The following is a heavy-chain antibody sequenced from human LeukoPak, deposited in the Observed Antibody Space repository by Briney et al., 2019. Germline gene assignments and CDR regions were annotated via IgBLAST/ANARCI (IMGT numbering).Heavy chain of an antibody. Sequence: PGGSLRLSCTASGFTFGDYAMSWFRQAPGKGLEWVSAISGSGGSTYYADSVKGRFTISRDNSKNTLYLQMNSLRAEDTAVYYCAKGEQKWLPFNWFDPWGQGTLVTVSS. CDR1: GFTFGDYA. D-gene: IGHD5-12*01. CDR2: ISGSGGST. CDR3: AKGEQKWLPFNWFDP. V-gene: IGHV3-23*01. J-gene: IGHJ5*02.